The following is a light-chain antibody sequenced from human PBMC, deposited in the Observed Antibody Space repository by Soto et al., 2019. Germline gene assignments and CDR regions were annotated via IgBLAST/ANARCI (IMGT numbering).Light chain of an antibody. Sequence: QSVLTQPPSVSAAPGPRVTISCTGSTSNIGADYDVHWYQQLPGTAPKLLIYGSSDRPSGVPDRFSGSKSGTSASLAITGLQAEDEADYYCQSYDSSLINYVFGTGTKVTVL. CDR1: TSNIGADYD. V-gene: IGLV1-40*01. J-gene: IGLJ1*01. CDR3: QSYDSSLINYV. CDR2: GSS.